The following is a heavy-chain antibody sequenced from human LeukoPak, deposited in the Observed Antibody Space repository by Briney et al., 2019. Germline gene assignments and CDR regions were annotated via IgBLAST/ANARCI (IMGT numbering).Heavy chain of an antibody. CDR1: GFTFSSYA. J-gene: IGHJ4*02. CDR2: ISGSGGST. Sequence: PGGSLRLSCAASGFTFSSYAMSWVRQAPGKGLEWVSAISGSGGSTYYADSVKGRFTISRDNSKNTLHLQMNSLRAEDTAVYYCAKALLWFGELLGYWGQGTLVTVSS. D-gene: IGHD3-10*01. CDR3: AKALLWFGELLGY. V-gene: IGHV3-23*01.